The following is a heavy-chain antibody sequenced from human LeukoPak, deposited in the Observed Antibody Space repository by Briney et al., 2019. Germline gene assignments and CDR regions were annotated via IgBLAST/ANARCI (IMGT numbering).Heavy chain of an antibody. CDR2: INHSGST. Sequence: SETLSLTCAVYGGSFSGYYWSWIRQPPGKGLEWIGEINHSGSTNYNPSLKGRVTISVDTSKNQFSLKLSSVTAADTAVYYCAREGDWDTAMGLDYWGQGTLVTVSS. D-gene: IGHD5-18*01. CDR1: GGSFSGYY. V-gene: IGHV4-34*01. J-gene: IGHJ4*02. CDR3: AREGDWDTAMGLDY.